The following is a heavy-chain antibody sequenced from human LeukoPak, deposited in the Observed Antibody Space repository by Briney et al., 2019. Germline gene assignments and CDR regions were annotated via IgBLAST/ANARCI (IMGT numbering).Heavy chain of an antibody. D-gene: IGHD2-21*01. CDR3: ARAALEYCGGDCLDY. J-gene: IGHJ4*02. CDR2: ISSDGDNT. CDR1: GFTLSSYS. V-gene: IGHV3-64*02. Sequence: GGSLRLSCAASGFTLSSYSMHWVRQAPGKGLEYVSVISSDGDNTYYADSVKGRFTISRDNSKNTLYLQMVSLRAEDMAVYYCARAALEYCGGDCLDYWGQGTLVTVPS.